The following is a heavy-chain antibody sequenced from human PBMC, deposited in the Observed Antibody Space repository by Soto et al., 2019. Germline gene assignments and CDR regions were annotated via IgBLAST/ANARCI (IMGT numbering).Heavy chain of an antibody. V-gene: IGHV3-48*02. CDR2: IGGARSTAI. Sequence: GVSLRLSCAASGFTFSNYNMNWVRQAPGKGLEWVSHIGGARSTAIYYADSVKGRFTISRDNAENSLYLQMNSLRDEDTAVYYCARDFGYDDVWGQGTTVTVSS. J-gene: IGHJ6*02. CDR1: GFTFSNYN. D-gene: IGHD3-22*01. CDR3: ARDFGYDDV.